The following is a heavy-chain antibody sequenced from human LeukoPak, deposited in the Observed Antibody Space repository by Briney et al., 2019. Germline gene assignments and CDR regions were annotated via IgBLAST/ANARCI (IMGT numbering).Heavy chain of an antibody. J-gene: IGHJ6*03. CDR1: GGSISSYY. CDR2: IYYSGST. D-gene: IGHD2-2*01. Sequence: SETLSLTCTVSGGSISSYYWSWIRQPPGKGLEWIGYIYYSGSTNYNPSLKSRVTISVDTSKNQFSLKLSSVTAADTAVYYCARGLPEYCSSTSCPNYYYYMDVWGKGTTVTVSS. CDR3: ARGLPEYCSSTSCPNYYYYMDV. V-gene: IGHV4-59*01.